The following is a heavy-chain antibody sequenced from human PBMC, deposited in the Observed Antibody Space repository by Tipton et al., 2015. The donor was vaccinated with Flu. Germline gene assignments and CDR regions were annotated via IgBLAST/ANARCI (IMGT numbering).Heavy chain of an antibody. CDR3: ARDPSLGMPDYFDS. D-gene: IGHD2-2*01. CDR1: GDSISSDYY. CDR2: VSRTGST. V-gene: IGHV4-38-2*02. Sequence: TLSLTCAVSGDSISSDYYWGWIRQFPGKGLEWIGTVSRTGSTIYNPSLKSRVTISIDRSKNQFSLNLKSVTAADTAVYYCARDPSLGMPDYFDSWGQGTLVTASS. J-gene: IGHJ4*02.